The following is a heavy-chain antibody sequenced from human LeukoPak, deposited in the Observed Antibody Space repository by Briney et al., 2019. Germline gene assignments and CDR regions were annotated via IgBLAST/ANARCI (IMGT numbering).Heavy chain of an antibody. V-gene: IGHV4-34*01. CDR1: GGSFSGYY. CDR2: INHSGST. D-gene: IGHD1-1*01. Sequence: SETLSLTCAVYGGSFSGYYWSWIRQRPGKGLEWIGEINHSGSTNYNPSLKSRVTISVDTSKNQFSLKLSSVTAADTAVYYCARHFGPTGTTFDPWGQGTLVTVSS. J-gene: IGHJ5*02. CDR3: ARHFGPTGTTFDP.